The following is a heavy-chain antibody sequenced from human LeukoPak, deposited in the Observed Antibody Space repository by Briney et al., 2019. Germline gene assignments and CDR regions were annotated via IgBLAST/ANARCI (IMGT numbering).Heavy chain of an antibody. CDR1: GGSISSGGYY. J-gene: IGHJ3*02. Sequence: PSQTLSLTCTVSGGSISSGGYYWSWIRQHPGKGLEWIVYIYYSGSAYYNPSLKSRVTISVDKSKNQFSLKLSSVTAADTAVYYCARDCSGGSCYSSTRDAFDIWGQGTMVTVSS. V-gene: IGHV4-31*03. CDR3: ARDCSGGSCYSSTRDAFDI. D-gene: IGHD2-15*01. CDR2: IYYSGSA.